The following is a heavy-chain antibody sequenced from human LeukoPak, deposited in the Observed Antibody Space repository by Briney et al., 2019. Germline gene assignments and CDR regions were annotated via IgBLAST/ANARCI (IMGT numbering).Heavy chain of an antibody. D-gene: IGHD2-15*01. CDR1: GYTFSSHG. J-gene: IGHJ5*02. CDR3: ARDLGYCSGGRCYRNWFDP. CDR2: ISACNGET. Sequence: ASVKVSCKASGYTFSSHGISWVRQAPGQGPEWVGWISACNGETDFVQKFRGRVTMTTDTSTSTVYMELRSLRSDDTAVYYCARDLGYCSGGRCYRNWFDPWGQGTLVTVSS. V-gene: IGHV1-18*04.